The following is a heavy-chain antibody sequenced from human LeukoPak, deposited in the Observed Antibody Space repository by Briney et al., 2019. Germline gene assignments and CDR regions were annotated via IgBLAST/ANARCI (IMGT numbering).Heavy chain of an antibody. CDR1: GGSVNSGTYQ. Sequence: SETPSLTCTVSGGSVNSGTYQWTWIPQPPGKGLEWIGYISDCGNTNSIPSLKSRVTISIDRSQNQFSLKLRSVTAADTALYYCARVSIYDILTGYYLGGATFDYWGQGTLVTVSS. CDR2: ISDCGNT. J-gene: IGHJ4*02. CDR3: ARVSIYDILTGYYLGGATFDY. D-gene: IGHD3-9*01. V-gene: IGHV4-61*01.